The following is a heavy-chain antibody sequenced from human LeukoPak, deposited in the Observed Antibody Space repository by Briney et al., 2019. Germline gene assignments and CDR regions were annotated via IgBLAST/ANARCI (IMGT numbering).Heavy chain of an antibody. CDR2: IYTSGST. D-gene: IGHD5-12*01. CDR1: GGSISSYY. Sequence: PSETLSLTCTVSGGSISSYYWSWIRQPAGKGPEWIGRIYTSGSTNYNPSLKSRVTMSVDTSKNQFSLKLSSVTAADTAVYYCARDSGAYSGYDYIYWGQGTLITVSS. V-gene: IGHV4-4*07. CDR3: ARDSGAYSGYDYIY. J-gene: IGHJ4*02.